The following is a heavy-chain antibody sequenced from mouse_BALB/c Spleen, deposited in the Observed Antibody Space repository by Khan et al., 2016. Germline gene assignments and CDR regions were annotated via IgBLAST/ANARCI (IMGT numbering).Heavy chain of an antibody. V-gene: IGHV3-2*02. J-gene: IGHJ4*01. CDR2: ISYSGST. CDR1: GCSITSDYA. D-gene: IGHD2-12*01. CDR3: ARNTTTYYTMDY. Sequence: EVQLQESGPGLVKPSQSLSLTCTVTGCSITSDYAWNWIRQFPGNKLEWMGYISYSGSTRYYPSLKSRISITRDTSKHQFFLQLNSVTTEDTDTYSCARNTTTYYTMDYCGQRTSVTV.